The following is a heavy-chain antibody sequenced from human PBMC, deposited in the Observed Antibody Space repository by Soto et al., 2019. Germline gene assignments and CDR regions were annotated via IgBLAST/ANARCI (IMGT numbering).Heavy chain of an antibody. V-gene: IGHV1-18*01. CDR1: GYTFTSYG. J-gene: IGHJ4*02. D-gene: IGHD6-19*01. CDR3: ARASAEQSINS. Sequence: QVQLVQSGAEVKKPGASVKVSCKASGYTFTSYGISWVRQAPGQGLEWMGWISAYNGNTKYAQKLQGRVTMTTDTSTGAAYLELRSLRSDDTAVYCCARASAEQSINSWGQGPLVTVSS. CDR2: ISAYNGNT.